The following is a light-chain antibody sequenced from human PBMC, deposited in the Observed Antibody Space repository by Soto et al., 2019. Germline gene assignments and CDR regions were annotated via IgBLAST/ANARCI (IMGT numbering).Light chain of an antibody. CDR2: DAS. CDR3: QQRSNWPLT. V-gene: IGKV3-11*01. J-gene: IGKJ4*01. Sequence: EIVLTQSPATLSLSSGERATLSCRASQSVSSYLAWYQQKPGQAPRLLIYDASNRATGIPARFSGSGSGTEFTLTISSLEPGDFAVYYCQQRSNWPLTFGGGTKVEIK. CDR1: QSVSSY.